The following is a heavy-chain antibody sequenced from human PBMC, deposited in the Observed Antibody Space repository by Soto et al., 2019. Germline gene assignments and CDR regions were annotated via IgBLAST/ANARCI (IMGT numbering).Heavy chain of an antibody. Sequence: QVQLVQSGAEVKKPGASVKVSCKASGYTFTSYAMHWVRQAPGQRLEWMGWINAGNGNTKYSQKFEGRVTITRDTSASTAYMELSSLRSEDTAVYYCARDFTGSYLGLDYWGQGTLVTVSS. CDR3: ARDFTGSYLGLDY. CDR2: INAGNGNT. D-gene: IGHD1-26*01. J-gene: IGHJ4*02. CDR1: GYTFTSYA. V-gene: IGHV1-3*01.